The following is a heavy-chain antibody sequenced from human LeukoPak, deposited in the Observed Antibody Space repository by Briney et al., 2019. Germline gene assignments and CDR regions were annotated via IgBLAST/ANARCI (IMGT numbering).Heavy chain of an antibody. CDR3: AKGRGWEASYYYYHMDV. CDR1: GFTFSSYG. V-gene: IGHV3-30*02. D-gene: IGHD1-26*01. J-gene: IGHJ6*03. CDR2: IRYDGSNK. Sequence: GGSLRLSCAASGFTFSSYGMHWVRQAPGKGLEWVAFIRYDGSNKYYTDSVKGRFTISRDNSKNTLYLQMNSLRAEDTAVYYCAKGRGWEASYYYYHMDVWGKGTTVTISS.